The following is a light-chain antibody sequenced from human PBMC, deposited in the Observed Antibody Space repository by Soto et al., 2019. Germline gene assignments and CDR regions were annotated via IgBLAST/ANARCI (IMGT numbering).Light chain of an antibody. Sequence: DIQMTQSPSSLSASVGDKVTITCRASQNIATYLNWYQQKPGKAPKLLIYGASTLQSGVPSRLIGSGSGTDFTLTISSLQPEDFATYLCQQSHSSPVTFGPGTKVDIK. V-gene: IGKV1-39*01. J-gene: IGKJ3*01. CDR2: GAS. CDR1: QNIATY. CDR3: QQSHSSPVT.